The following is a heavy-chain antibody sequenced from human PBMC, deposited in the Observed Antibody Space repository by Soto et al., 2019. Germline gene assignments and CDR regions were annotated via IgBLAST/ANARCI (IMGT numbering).Heavy chain of an antibody. CDR2: MNPNSGNT. D-gene: IGHD3-16*01. Sequence: QVQLVQSGAEVKKPGASVKVSCKASGYTFTSYDINWVRQATGQGLEWMGGMNPNSGNTGYAQKFQGRVTMTRNTSISTAYMELSSLRSEDTAVYYCVVLNVVWGSIIPPLAFDIWGQGTMVTVSS. CDR1: GYTFTSYD. V-gene: IGHV1-8*01. J-gene: IGHJ3*02. CDR3: VVLNVVWGSIIPPLAFDI.